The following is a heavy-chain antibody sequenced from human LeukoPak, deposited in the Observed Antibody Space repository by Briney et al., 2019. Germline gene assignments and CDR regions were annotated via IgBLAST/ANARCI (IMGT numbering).Heavy chain of an antibody. V-gene: IGHV4-34*01. Sequence: PSETLSLTCAVYGGSFSGYYWSWIRQPPGKGLGWIGEINHSGSTNYNPSLKSRVTISVDTSKNQFSLKLSSVTAADTAVYYCASDIVVVPAAMGSYYYYGMDVWGQGTTVTVSS. J-gene: IGHJ6*02. CDR1: GGSFSGYY. D-gene: IGHD2-2*01. CDR3: ASDIVVVPAAMGSYYYYGMDV. CDR2: INHSGST.